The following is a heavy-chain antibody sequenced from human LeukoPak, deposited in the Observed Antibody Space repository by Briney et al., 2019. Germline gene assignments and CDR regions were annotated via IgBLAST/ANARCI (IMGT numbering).Heavy chain of an antibody. V-gene: IGHV1-46*01. D-gene: IGHD6-13*01. CDR1: GYTFTSYY. CDR3: ARAQSLTAPAGTFANS. J-gene: IGHJ5*02. CDR2: INPSGGST. Sequence: GASVKVSCKASGYTFTSYYMHWVRQAPGQGLEWMGIINPSGGSTSYAQKFQGRVTMTRDTSISTAYMELSSLRSDDTAVYYCARAQSLTAPAGTFANSWGQGTLVTVSS.